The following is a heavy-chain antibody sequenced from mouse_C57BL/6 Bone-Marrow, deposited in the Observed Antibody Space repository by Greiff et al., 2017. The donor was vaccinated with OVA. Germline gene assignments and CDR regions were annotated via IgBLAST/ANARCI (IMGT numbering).Heavy chain of an antibody. V-gene: IGHV1-22*01. CDR1: GYTFTDYN. CDR2: INPNNGGT. J-gene: IGHJ2*01. D-gene: IGHD1-1*01. Sequence: EVKLVESGPELVKPGASVKMSCKASGYTFTDYNMHWVKQSHGKSLEWIGYINPNNGGTSYNQKFKGKATLTVNKSSSTAYMELRSLTSEDSAVYYCARESITTVVDYWGQGTTLTVSS. CDR3: ARESITTVVDY.